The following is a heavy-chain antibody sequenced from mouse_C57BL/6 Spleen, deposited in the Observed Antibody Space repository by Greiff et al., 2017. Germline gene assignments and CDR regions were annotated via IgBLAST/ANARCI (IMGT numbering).Heavy chain of an antibody. J-gene: IGHJ3*01. V-gene: IGHV10-1*01. D-gene: IGHD4-1*01. Sequence: EVNVVESGGGLVQPKGSLKLSCAASGFSFNTYAMNWVRQAPGKGLEWVARIRSKSNNYATYYADSVKDRFTISRDDSESMLYLQMNNLKTEDTAMYYCVRANWDPFAYWGQGTLVTVSA. CDR3: VRANWDPFAY. CDR1: GFSFNTYA. CDR2: IRSKSNNYAT.